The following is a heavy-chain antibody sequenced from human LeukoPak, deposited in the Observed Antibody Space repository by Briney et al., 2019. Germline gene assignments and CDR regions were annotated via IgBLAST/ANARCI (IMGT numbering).Heavy chain of an antibody. CDR1: GYTFTSSA. CDR2: INTNTANP. CDR3: ARQGPGYCGHTSCYGVDY. J-gene: IGHJ4*02. V-gene: IGHV7-4-1*02. D-gene: IGHD2-2*01. Sequence: GASVKVSCKASGYTFTSSAMNWVRQAPGQGLEWMGWINTNTANPTYAQGFTGRFVFSLDTSVSTAYLQISSLKAEDTAVYYCARQGPGYCGHTSCYGVDYWGQGTLVTVSS.